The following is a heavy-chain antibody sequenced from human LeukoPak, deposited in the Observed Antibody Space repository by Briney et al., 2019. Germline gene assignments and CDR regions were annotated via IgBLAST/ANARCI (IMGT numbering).Heavy chain of an antibody. Sequence: PGGSLRLSCAASRFTFDDYGMSWVRQAPGKGLEWVSGINWNGGSTGYADSVKGRFTISRDNAKNSLYLQMNSLRAEDTAVYYCAREERIAARPGYYYYYMDVWGKGTTVTVSS. CDR1: RFTFDDYG. J-gene: IGHJ6*03. CDR3: AREERIAARPGYYYYYMDV. D-gene: IGHD6-6*01. CDR2: INWNGGST. V-gene: IGHV3-20*04.